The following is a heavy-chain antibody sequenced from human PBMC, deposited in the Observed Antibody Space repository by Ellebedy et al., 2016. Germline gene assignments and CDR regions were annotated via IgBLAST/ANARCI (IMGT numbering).Heavy chain of an antibody. J-gene: IGHJ3*02. CDR1: GGSISDYY. D-gene: IGHD6-6*01. CDR3: ARGTSIAALGAFGI. V-gene: IGHV4-59*01. CDR2: IYYSGNT. Sequence: SETLSLXXTVSGGSISDYYWNWIRQPPGKGLEWIGYIYYSGNTNYNPSLKSRLTISVDTSKNQFSLRLSSVTAADTAVYYCARGTSIAALGAFGIWGQGTMVTVSS.